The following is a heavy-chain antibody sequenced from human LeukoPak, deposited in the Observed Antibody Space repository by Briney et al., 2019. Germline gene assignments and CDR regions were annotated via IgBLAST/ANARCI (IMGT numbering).Heavy chain of an antibody. Sequence: SQTLSLTCTVSGGSVTSGNYYWNWIRQPAGKGLEWVGRIYTNGGASYNPSLKSRVTISIDASKNQFSLKLSSVAAADTAVYYCAREPPGYWGQGILVTVSS. CDR1: GGSVTSGNYY. CDR3: AREPPGY. CDR2: IYTNGGA. J-gene: IGHJ4*02. V-gene: IGHV4-61*02.